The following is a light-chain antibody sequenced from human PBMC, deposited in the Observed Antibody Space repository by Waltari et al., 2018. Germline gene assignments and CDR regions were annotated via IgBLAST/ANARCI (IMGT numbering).Light chain of an antibody. Sequence: IALTQSPGTLSLSPGDRATLSCRASQTVGSSSLAWYQQKRGQAPRLLIYSASNRATGIPARFSGSGSGTNFTLTITRLEPEDFAVYFCQHYGNSLFTFGPGTRVDLK. CDR2: SAS. J-gene: IGKJ3*01. CDR1: QTVGSSS. V-gene: IGKV3-20*01. CDR3: QHYGNSLFT.